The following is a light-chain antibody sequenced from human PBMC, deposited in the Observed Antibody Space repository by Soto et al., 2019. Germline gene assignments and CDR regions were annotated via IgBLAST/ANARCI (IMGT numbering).Light chain of an antibody. J-gene: IGLJ1*01. V-gene: IGLV2-14*01. Sequence: QSVLTQPDSVAGSPGQSITISCTGTSSDVGSYNYVSWYQQHPGKAPKLMIYEVSNRPSGVSNRFSGSKSGNTASLTISGLQAEDEADYYCSSYTTRSTPLYVFGIGTKVTVL. CDR3: SSYTTRSTPLYV. CDR2: EVS. CDR1: SSDVGSYNY.